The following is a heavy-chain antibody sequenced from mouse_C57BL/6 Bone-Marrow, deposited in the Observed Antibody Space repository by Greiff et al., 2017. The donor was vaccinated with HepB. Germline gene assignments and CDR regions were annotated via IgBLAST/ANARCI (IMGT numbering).Heavy chain of an antibody. Sequence: EVKVEESGGGLVQPGGSMKLSCVASGFTFSNYWMNWVRQSPEKGLEWVAQIRLKSDNYATHYAESVKGRFTISRDDSKSSVYLQMNNLRAEDTGMYYCTDLLLWFAYWGQGTLVTVSA. CDR1: GFTFSNYW. D-gene: IGHD2-1*01. CDR2: IRLKSDNYAT. CDR3: TDLLLWFAY. V-gene: IGHV6-3*01. J-gene: IGHJ3*01.